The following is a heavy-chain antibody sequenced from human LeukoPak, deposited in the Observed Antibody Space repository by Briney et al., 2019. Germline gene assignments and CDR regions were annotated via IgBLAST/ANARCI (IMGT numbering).Heavy chain of an antibody. V-gene: IGHV4-34*01. Sequence: PSETLSLTCAVYGGSFSGYYWSWIRQPPGKGLEWIGEINHSGSTNYNPSLKSRVTISVGTSKNQFSLKLSSVTAADTAVYCCARGRYDFWSGYSTYYGMDVWGQGTTVTVSS. CDR1: GGSFSGYY. CDR2: INHSGST. J-gene: IGHJ6*02. CDR3: ARGRYDFWSGYSTYYGMDV. D-gene: IGHD3-3*01.